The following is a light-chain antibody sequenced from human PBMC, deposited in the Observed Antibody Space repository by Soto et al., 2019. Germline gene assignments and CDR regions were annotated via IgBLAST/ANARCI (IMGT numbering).Light chain of an antibody. V-gene: IGKV3-15*01. CDR2: GAS. Sequence: MSQAPAAISVAPGATVTLSGRVSQSVESNLAWYQQNPGQAPRLLIYGASTRATGISARFSGSGSGTEFTLTISSLQSEDFAVYYCQQYNHWPPITFGPGTRLEI. J-gene: IGKJ5*01. CDR1: QSVESN. CDR3: QQYNHWPPIT.